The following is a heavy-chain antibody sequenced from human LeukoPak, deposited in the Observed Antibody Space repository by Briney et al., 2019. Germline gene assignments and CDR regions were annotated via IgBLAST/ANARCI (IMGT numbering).Heavy chain of an antibody. D-gene: IGHD3-22*01. V-gene: IGHV4-39*07. J-gene: IGHJ4*02. CDR3: AREKFGYSDY. CDR2: IYYSGST. CDR1: GGSISSSSYY. Sequence: PSETLSLTCTVSGGSISSSSYYWGWIRQPPGKGLEWIGSIYYSGSTYYNPSLKSRVTISVDTSKNQFSLKLSSVTAADTAVYCCAREKFGYSDYWGQGTLVTVSS.